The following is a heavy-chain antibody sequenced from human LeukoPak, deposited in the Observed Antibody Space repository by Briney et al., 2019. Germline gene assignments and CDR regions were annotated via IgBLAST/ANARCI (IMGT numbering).Heavy chain of an antibody. J-gene: IGHJ4*02. CDR3: VRRVRYFGQNDY. Sequence: PSETLSLTCTVSGASMSDYYWSWIRQPPGKGLEWIGYIYYTGGTNYNPSLKSRVTMSVDTSKNQISLKLSSVTAADSAVYYCVRRVRYFGQNDYWGQGTLVTVSS. CDR1: GASMSDYY. V-gene: IGHV4-59*08. CDR2: IYYTGGT. D-gene: IGHD3-9*01.